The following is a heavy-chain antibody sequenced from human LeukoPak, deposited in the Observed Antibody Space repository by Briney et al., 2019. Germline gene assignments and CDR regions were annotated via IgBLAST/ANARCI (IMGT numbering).Heavy chain of an antibody. CDR3: ARVRGGDYAFDY. Sequence: GGSLRLSCAASGFTFSSYSMNWVRQAPGKGLEWVSSISSSSYIYYADSVKGRFTISRDNAKNSLYLQMNSLRAEDTTVYYCARVRGGDYAFDYWGQGTLVTVSS. J-gene: IGHJ4*02. CDR1: GFTFSSYS. D-gene: IGHD4-17*01. CDR2: ISSSSYI. V-gene: IGHV3-21*01.